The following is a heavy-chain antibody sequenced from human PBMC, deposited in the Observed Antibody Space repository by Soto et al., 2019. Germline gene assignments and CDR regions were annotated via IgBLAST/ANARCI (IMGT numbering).Heavy chain of an antibody. CDR2: TYYRSKWYN. Sequence: PSQTLSLTCTISGDSVSINSAAWNWIRQSPSRGLEWLGRTYYRSKWYNEYAVSVKSGITITRDTSKNQFSLQLNSVTPEDTAVYDCARRPGKDYYYGMDVWGQGTTVTVSS. D-gene: IGHD3-10*01. CDR1: GDSVSINSAA. CDR3: ARRPGKDYYYGMDV. J-gene: IGHJ6*02. V-gene: IGHV6-1*01.